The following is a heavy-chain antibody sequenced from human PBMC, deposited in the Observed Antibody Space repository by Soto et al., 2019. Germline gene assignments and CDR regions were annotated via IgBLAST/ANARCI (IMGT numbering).Heavy chain of an antibody. CDR2: ISWNSGSI. CDR1: GFTFDDYA. J-gene: IGHJ6*03. V-gene: IGHV3-9*01. Sequence: EVQLVESGGGLVQPGRSLRLSCAASGFTFDDYAMHWVRQAPGKGLGWVSGISWNSGSIGYADSVKGRFTISRDNAKNSLYLQMNSLRAEDTALYYCAKEGTSYYDILTGSPPSYYYYMDVWGKGTTVTVSS. D-gene: IGHD3-9*01. CDR3: AKEGTSYYDILTGSPPSYYYYMDV.